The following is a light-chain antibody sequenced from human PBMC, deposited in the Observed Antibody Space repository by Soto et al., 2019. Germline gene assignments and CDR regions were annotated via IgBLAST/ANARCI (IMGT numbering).Light chain of an antibody. V-gene: IGKV3-15*01. CDR2: GAS. Sequence: EVVMTQSPATLSVSPGERATISCRASQSVSSNLAWYQQKPGQAPRLLIYGASTRATGIPARFSGSGSGTEFTLTISSLQSEDFAVYYCQQYYDWPRTFGQGTKV. CDR3: QQYYDWPRT. J-gene: IGKJ1*01. CDR1: QSVSSN.